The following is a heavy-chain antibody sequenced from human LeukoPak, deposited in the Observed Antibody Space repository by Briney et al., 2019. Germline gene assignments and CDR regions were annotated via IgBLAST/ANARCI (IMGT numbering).Heavy chain of an antibody. CDR3: ARRSRAYCGGDCYSDGWYFDL. CDR2: IYYSGST. Sequence: SETLSLTCTVSGGSISSYYWSWIRQPPGKGLEWIGYIYYSGSTNYNPSLKSRVTISVDTSKNQFSLELSSVTAADTAVYYCARRSRAYCGGDCYSDGWYFDLWGRGTLVTVSS. CDR1: GGSISSYY. J-gene: IGHJ2*01. V-gene: IGHV4-59*01. D-gene: IGHD2-21*02.